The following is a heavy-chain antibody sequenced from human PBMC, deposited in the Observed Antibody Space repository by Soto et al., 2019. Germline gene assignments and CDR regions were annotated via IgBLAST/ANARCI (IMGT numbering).Heavy chain of an antibody. V-gene: IGHV3-7*01. Sequence: EVQLVESGGGLVQPGGSLRLSCAASGFTLSNFWMSWVRQAPGKGLEWVASIKEDGSEKTYVDSVKGRFSISRDNAKNSLYLQMTSLRVEDAAVYYCASYRTLGCWGQGTPVIVSS. CDR3: ASYRTLGC. CDR1: GFTLSNFW. J-gene: IGHJ4*02. CDR2: IKEDGSEK. D-gene: IGHD1-26*01.